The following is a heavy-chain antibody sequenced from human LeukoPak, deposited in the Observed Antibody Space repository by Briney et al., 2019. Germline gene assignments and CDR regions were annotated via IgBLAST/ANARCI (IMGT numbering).Heavy chain of an antibody. V-gene: IGHV4-59*12. D-gene: IGHD5-18*01. J-gene: IGHJ4*02. CDR1: GGSISSYY. CDR2: IYYSGST. Sequence: PSETLSLTCTVSGGSISSYYWSWIRQPPGKGLEWIGDIYYSGSTNYNPSLKSRVTISVDTSKNQFSLKLSSVTAADTAVYYCASTRERSGYSYGYLPGYWGQGTLVTVSS. CDR3: ASTRERSGYSYGYLPGY.